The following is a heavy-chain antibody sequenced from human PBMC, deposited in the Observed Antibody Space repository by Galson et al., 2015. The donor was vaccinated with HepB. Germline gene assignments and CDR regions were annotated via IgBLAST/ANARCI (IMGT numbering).Heavy chain of an antibody. J-gene: IGHJ5*02. V-gene: IGHV3-23*05. D-gene: IGHD2-2*03. CDR3: ATWILSERWSGP. CDR1: GFTFSGYS. Sequence: SLRLSCAASGFTFSGYSMVWVRQAPGEGLEWVSAFCSGSVKYYSDSVKGRFIISRDNSRNTLYLQMNSLRAEDTAVYYCATWILSERWSGPWGQGSLVTVPP. CDR2: FCSGSVK.